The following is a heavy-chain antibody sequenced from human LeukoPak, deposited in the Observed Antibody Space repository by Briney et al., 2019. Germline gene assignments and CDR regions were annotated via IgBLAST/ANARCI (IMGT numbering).Heavy chain of an antibody. Sequence: ASVKVSCKVSGYTLTELSMHWVRQAPGKGLEWMGGFDPEDGETIYAQKFQGRVTMTEDTSTDTAYMELSSLRSEDTAVYYCATAYGSGSYPLWGFDYWGQGTLVTVSS. CDR1: GYTLTELS. V-gene: IGHV1-24*01. J-gene: IGHJ4*02. D-gene: IGHD3-10*01. CDR3: ATAYGSGSYPLWGFDY. CDR2: FDPEDGET.